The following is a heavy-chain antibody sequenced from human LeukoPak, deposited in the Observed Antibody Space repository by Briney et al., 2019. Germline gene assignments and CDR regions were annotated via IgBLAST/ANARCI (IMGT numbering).Heavy chain of an antibody. J-gene: IGHJ4*02. CDR2: INPNSGGT. Sequence: ASVKVSCKASGYTFTGYYMHWVRQAPGQGLEWMGWINPNSGGTNYAQKFQGRVTMTRDTSISTAYMELSRLRSDDTAVYYCARAGSSSWYLGDYWGQGTLVTVSS. V-gene: IGHV1-2*02. CDR3: ARAGSSSWYLGDY. CDR1: GYTFTGYY. D-gene: IGHD6-13*01.